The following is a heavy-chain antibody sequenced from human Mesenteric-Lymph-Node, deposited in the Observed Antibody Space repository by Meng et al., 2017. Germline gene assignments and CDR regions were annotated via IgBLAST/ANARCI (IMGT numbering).Heavy chain of an antibody. V-gene: IGHV1-2*06. Sequence: QPVPFVTEMKKPGASVKVSCKVSGYAFSDYYLHWVRQAPGLGLEWMGRINPNSRGTNYAQRFQGRVTMTRDTSISTAYLELTRLTSDDTAVYYCAILGYERGDAEEVPAVWGQGSLVTVSS. CDR1: GYAFSDYY. J-gene: IGHJ4*02. CDR3: AILGYERGDAEEVPAV. CDR2: INPNSRGT. D-gene: IGHD2-2*01.